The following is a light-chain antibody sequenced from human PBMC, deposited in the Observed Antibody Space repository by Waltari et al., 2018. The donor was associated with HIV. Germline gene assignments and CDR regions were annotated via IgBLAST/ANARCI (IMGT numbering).Light chain of an antibody. CDR2: GAS. V-gene: IGKV3-15*01. J-gene: IGKJ2*01. Sequence: ILMTQSPATLSVFPGERAALSCWASQSVSSHLAWYQQKPGQSPRLLIYGASTRATGIPARFSGSGSGTEFTLTISSLQSEDSAVYYCQQYNKWPPAYTFGQGTKLEIK. CDR1: QSVSSH. CDR3: QQYNKWPPAYT.